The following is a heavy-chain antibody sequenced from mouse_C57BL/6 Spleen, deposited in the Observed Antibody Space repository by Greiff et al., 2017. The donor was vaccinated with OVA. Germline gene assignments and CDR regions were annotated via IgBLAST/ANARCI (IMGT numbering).Heavy chain of an antibody. D-gene: IGHD2-4*01. CDR2: ISYDGSN. Sequence: EVKLQESGPGLVKPSQSLSLTCSVTGYSITSGYYWNWIRQFPGNKLEWMGYISYDGSNNYNPSLKNRISITRDTSKNQFFLKLNSVTTEDTATYYCARGIYYDFFSYWGQGTLVTVSA. CDR1: GYSITSGYY. CDR3: ARGIYYDFFSY. V-gene: IGHV3-6*01. J-gene: IGHJ3*01.